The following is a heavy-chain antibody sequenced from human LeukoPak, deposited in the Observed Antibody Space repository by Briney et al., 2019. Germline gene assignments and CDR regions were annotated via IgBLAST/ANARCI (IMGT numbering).Heavy chain of an antibody. Sequence: PGGSLRLSCAASGFTFSSYGMHWVRQAPGKGLEWVAFIRYDGSDKYYADSVKGRFTISRDNSKNTLYLQMNSLRAEDTAVYYCAKDRAMTFDYWGQGTLVTVSS. D-gene: IGHD2-2*01. J-gene: IGHJ4*02. V-gene: IGHV3-30*02. CDR2: IRYDGSDK. CDR3: AKDRAMTFDY. CDR1: GFTFSSYG.